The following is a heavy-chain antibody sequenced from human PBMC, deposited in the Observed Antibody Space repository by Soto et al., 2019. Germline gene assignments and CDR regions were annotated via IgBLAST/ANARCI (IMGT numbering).Heavy chain of an antibody. CDR3: TTEVDYYDSSGYNPPDAFDI. CDR1: GFTFSNAW. J-gene: IGHJ3*02. Sequence: GGSLRLSCAASGFTFSNAWMNWVRQAPGKGLEWVGRIKSKTDGGTTDYAAPVKGRFTISRDDSKNTLYLQMNSLKTEDTAVYYCTTEVDYYDSSGYNPPDAFDIWGQGTMVTVSS. CDR2: IKSKTDGGTT. V-gene: IGHV3-15*07. D-gene: IGHD3-22*01.